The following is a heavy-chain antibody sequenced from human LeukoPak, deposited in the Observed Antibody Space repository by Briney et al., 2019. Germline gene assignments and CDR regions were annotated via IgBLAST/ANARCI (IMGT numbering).Heavy chain of an antibody. CDR3: ARVRYYYDSSGYSFDY. CDR2: IIPIFGTA. CDR1: GGTFSSYA. V-gene: IGHV1-69*13. J-gene: IGHJ4*02. Sequence: ASVKVSCKASGGTFSSYAISWVRQAPGQGLEWMGGIIPIFGTANYAQKFQGRVTITADESTSTAYMELSSLRSEDTAVYYCARVRYYYDSSGYSFDYWGQGTLVTVSS. D-gene: IGHD3-22*01.